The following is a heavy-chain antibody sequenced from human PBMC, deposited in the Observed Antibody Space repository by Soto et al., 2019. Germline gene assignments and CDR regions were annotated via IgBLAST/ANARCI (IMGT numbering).Heavy chain of an antibody. CDR2: IYYSGST. CDR3: ARDKVHNWNVQTWYYYYGMDV. V-gene: IGHV4-31*03. D-gene: IGHD1-20*01. J-gene: IGHJ6*02. Sequence: QVQLQESGPGLVKPSQTLSLTCTVSGGSISSGGYYWSWIRQHPGKGLEWIGYIYYSGSTYYNPSLQSRVTISVDTSKNQFSLKLSSVTAADTAVYYCARDKVHNWNVQTWYYYYGMDVWGQGTTVTVSS. CDR1: GGSISSGGYY.